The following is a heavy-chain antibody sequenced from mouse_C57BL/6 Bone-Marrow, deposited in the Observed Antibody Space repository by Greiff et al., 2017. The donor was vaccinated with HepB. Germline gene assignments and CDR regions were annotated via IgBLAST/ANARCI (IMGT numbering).Heavy chain of an antibody. CDR2: INYDGSST. CDR1: GFTFSDYY. V-gene: IGHV5-16*01. CDR3: ARDGGLLRGYFDY. D-gene: IGHD2-3*01. J-gene: IGHJ2*01. Sequence: EVKLMESEGGLVQPGSSMKLSCTASGFTFSDYYMAWVRQVPEKGLEWVANINYDGSSTYYLDSLKSRFIISRDNAKNILYLQMSSLKSEDTATYYCARDGGLLRGYFDYWGQGTTLTVSS.